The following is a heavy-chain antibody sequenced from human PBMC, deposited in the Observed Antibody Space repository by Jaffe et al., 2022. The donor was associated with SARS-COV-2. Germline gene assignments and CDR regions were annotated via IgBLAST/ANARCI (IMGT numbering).Heavy chain of an antibody. CDR1: GFTFSSHA. CDR3: AREGRPGSFDS. D-gene: IGHD1-26*01. V-gene: IGHV3-30-3*01. J-gene: IGHJ4*02. CDR2: ISSDGSQK. Sequence: QVQLVESGGGVVQPGGSLRLSCAASGFTFSSHAMYWVRQAPGKGLEWLAVISSDGSQKYYADSVKGRFTVSRDNSKNTLYLQMNSLRPEDTAVSFCAREGRPGSFDSWGQGTLVTVSS.